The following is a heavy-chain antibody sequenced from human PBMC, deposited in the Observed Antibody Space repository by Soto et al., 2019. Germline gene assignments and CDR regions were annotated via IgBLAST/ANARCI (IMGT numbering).Heavy chain of an antibody. J-gene: IGHJ6*02. CDR2: IYQGGSA. CDR1: VGSITSGNYC. CDR3: ARSFYGVDL. Sequence: SETLCLTCALAVGSITSGNYCRSWIRQSPGQGLEWIGYIYQGGSAFYSPSLKPRVTIFLDRSKNQFSLNLTAVAASDTAVYYCARSFYGVDLWGQGTPVTVSS. V-gene: IGHV4-30-2*06.